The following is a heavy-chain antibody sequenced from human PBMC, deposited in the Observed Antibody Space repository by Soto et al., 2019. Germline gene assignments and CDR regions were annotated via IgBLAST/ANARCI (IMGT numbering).Heavy chain of an antibody. J-gene: IGHJ5*02. Sequence: QVQLQESGPGLVKPSQTLSLTCTVSGDSITSGGYYWTWIRQHPGKGLEWIGFIHHSGGIYYNPSLQRRLTLSPVTSKHHFSLRLSSVTAADTAVYHCARGGYGSGSYQDDWFDPWGQGTLVTVSS. CDR3: ARGGYGSGSYQDDWFDP. CDR1: GDSITSGGYY. V-gene: IGHV4-31*03. CDR2: IHHSGGI. D-gene: IGHD3-10*01.